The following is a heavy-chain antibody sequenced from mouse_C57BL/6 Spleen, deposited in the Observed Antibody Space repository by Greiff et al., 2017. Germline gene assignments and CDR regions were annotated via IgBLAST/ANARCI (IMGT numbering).Heavy chain of an antibody. CDR3: ARRGDGGAWFAY. CDR1: GFTFSSYG. Sequence: EVHLVESGGDLVKPGGSLKLSCAASGFTFSSYGMSWVRQTPDKRLEWVATISSGGSYTYYPDSVKGRFTISRDNAKNTLYLQMSSLKSEDTAMYYCARRGDGGAWFAYWGQGTLVTVSA. V-gene: IGHV5-6*01. D-gene: IGHD2-3*01. J-gene: IGHJ3*01. CDR2: ISSGGSYT.